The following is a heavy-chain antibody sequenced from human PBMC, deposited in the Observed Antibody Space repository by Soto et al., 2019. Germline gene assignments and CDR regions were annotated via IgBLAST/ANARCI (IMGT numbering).Heavy chain of an antibody. V-gene: IGHV3-21*01. CDR1: GFTFSSYS. CDR3: ARGLYYCDSSGYYSP. CDR2: ISSSSSYI. J-gene: IGHJ5*02. D-gene: IGHD3-22*01. Sequence: EVQLVESGGGLVKPGGSLRLSCAASGFTFSSYSMNWVRQAPGKGLEWVSSISSSSSYIYYADSVKGRFTISRDNAKNSLYLEMNSLRAEDTAVYYCARGLYYCDSSGYYSPWGQGTLVTVSS.